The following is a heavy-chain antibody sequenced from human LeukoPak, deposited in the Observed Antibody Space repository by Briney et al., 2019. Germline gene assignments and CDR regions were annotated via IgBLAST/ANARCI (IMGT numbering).Heavy chain of an antibody. J-gene: IGHJ3*02. Sequence: GGSLRLSCAASGFTFSSNAMHWVRQAPGKGLEWVAIISFDGNNKYYADSVKGRFTISRDNSKNTLYLKMSSLRTEDTAVYYCARDPKGGYSYGWGAFDIWGHGTMVTVSS. CDR3: ARDPKGGYSYGWGAFDI. CDR2: ISFDGNNK. V-gene: IGHV3-30*04. D-gene: IGHD5-18*01. CDR1: GFTFSSNA.